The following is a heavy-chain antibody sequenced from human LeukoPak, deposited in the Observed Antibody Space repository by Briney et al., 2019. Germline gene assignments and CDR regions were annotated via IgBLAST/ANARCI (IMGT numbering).Heavy chain of an antibody. D-gene: IGHD3-22*01. CDR1: GGTFSSYA. CDR2: FDPEDGET. J-gene: IGHJ4*02. V-gene: IGHV1-24*01. Sequence: ASVKVSCKASGGTFSSYAISWVRQAPGKGLEWMGGFDPEDGETIYAQKFQGRVTMTEDTSTDTAYMELSSLRSEDTAVYYCATALNYYDSSGYYYGLDYWGQGTLVTVSS. CDR3: ATALNYYDSSGYYYGLDY.